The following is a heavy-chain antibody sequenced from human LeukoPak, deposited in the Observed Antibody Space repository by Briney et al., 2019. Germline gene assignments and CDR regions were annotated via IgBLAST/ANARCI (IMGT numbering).Heavy chain of an antibody. V-gene: IGHV3-48*03. Sequence: PGGSLRLSCAASGFTFSSYEMNWVRQAPGKGLEWVSYISSSGSTIYYADSVKGRFTISRDNAKNSLYLQMNSLRAEDTAVYYCARDAGLLWFGSGWAPIDYWGQGTLVTVSS. CDR1: GFTFSSYE. CDR3: ARDAGLLWFGSGWAPIDY. CDR2: ISSSGSTI. J-gene: IGHJ4*02. D-gene: IGHD3-10*01.